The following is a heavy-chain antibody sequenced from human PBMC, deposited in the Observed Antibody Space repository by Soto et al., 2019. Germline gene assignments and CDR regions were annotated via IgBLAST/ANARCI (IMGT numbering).Heavy chain of an antibody. CDR1: GFSLTTSGVG. J-gene: IGHJ4*02. CDR3: AHRVLRTVFGLVTTTAIYFDF. V-gene: IGHV2-5*02. Sequence: QITLNESGPTVVRPTETLTLTCRFSGFSLTTSGVGVGWIRQSPGKAPGWLALIFWDDDKRYSASLKSRLTITQETSKNQVVLTVSDSDPTDTATYYCAHRVLRTVFGLVTTTAIYFDFWGQGTPVAVSS. CDR2: IFWDDDK. D-gene: IGHD3-3*01.